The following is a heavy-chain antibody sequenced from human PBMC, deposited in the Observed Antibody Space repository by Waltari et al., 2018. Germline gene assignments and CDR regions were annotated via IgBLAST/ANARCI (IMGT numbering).Heavy chain of an antibody. CDR3: AMRGYYDSHDAFDL. Sequence: QLVQSGPEVKKPGTSVKVSCKASGFTFSSYAMSWVRQPPGQGLEWVSVIYSGGSSTYYADSVKCRFTISSENSKNPLYLQMNSLRAEDTAVYYCAMRGYYDSHDAFDLWGQGTMVTVSS. D-gene: IGHD3-22*01. V-gene: IGHV3-23*03. CDR2: IYSGGSST. CDR1: GFTFSSYA. J-gene: IGHJ3*01.